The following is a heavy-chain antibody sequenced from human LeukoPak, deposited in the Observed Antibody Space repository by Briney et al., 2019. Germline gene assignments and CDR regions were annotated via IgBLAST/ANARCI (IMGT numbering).Heavy chain of an antibody. D-gene: IGHD6-6*01. Sequence: PGGSLRLSCAASEFTFSRYWMSWVRQAPGKGLEWVANIKQDGSTKYYLDSVKGRLTVSRDNAKNSVFLQISSLRAEDTAIYYCARIGYSSSPFDYWGQGTLVTVSS. CDR2: IKQDGSTK. J-gene: IGHJ4*02. CDR1: EFTFSRYW. V-gene: IGHV3-7*03. CDR3: ARIGYSSSPFDY.